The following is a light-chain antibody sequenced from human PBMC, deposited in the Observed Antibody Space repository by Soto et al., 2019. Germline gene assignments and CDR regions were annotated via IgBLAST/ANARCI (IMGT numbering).Light chain of an antibody. Sequence: QSALTQPPSASGSPGQSVSISCTGTSSDVGGYDYVSWYQQHPGRAPQLMIFEVSKRPSGVPDRFLGSKSGNTASLTVSGLQAEDEADYYCSSYAGSSTLVFGGGTKVTVL. V-gene: IGLV2-8*01. CDR2: EVS. CDR1: SSDVGGYDY. CDR3: SSYAGSSTLV. J-gene: IGLJ2*01.